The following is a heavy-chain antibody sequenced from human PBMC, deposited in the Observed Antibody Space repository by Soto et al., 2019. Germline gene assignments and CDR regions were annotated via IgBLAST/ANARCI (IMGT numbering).Heavy chain of an antibody. Sequence: QVQLQQWGAGLLKPSETLSLTCAVYGGSFSGYYWTWIRQPPGTGLEWIGEINHSGSTNYNPSLKSRVTISVDTFKNQFSLKLTSVTSAYTAVYYCARDKITGLFDYWGQGTLVTVSS. D-gene: IGHD2-8*02. J-gene: IGHJ4*02. V-gene: IGHV4-34*01. CDR3: ARDKITGLFDY. CDR2: INHSGST. CDR1: GGSFSGYY.